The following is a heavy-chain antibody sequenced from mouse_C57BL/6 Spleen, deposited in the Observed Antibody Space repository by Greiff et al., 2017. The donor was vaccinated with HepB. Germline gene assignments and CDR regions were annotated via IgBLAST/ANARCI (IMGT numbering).Heavy chain of an antibody. J-gene: IGHJ1*03. D-gene: IGHD1-1*01. CDR2: ISYDGSN. Sequence: VQLKQSGPGLVKPSQSLSLTCSVTGYSITSGYYWNWIRQFPGNKLEWMGYISYDGSNNYNPSLKNRISITRDTSKNQFFLKLNSVTTEDTATYYCARDDYYGSSPWYFDVWGTGTTVTVSS. V-gene: IGHV3-6*01. CDR1: GYSITSGYY. CDR3: ARDDYYGSSPWYFDV.